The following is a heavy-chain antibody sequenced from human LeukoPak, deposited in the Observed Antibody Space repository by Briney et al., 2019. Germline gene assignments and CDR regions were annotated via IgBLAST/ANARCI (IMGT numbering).Heavy chain of an antibody. J-gene: IGHJ4*02. Sequence: PGGSLRLSCAASGFTFSSYAMSWVRQAPGKGLEWVSAISGSGGSTYYTDSVKGRFTISRDNSKNTLYLQMNSLRAEDTAVYYCAKYEVSSSGTLDYWGQGTLVTVPS. V-gene: IGHV3-23*01. CDR2: ISGSGGST. CDR3: AKYEVSSSGTLDY. CDR1: GFTFSSYA. D-gene: IGHD3-22*01.